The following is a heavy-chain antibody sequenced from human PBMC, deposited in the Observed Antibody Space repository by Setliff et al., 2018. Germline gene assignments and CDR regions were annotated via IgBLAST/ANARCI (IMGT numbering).Heavy chain of an antibody. CDR1: GYTFTGYY. Sequence: SVKVSCKASGYTFTGYYMHWVRQAPGQGLEWMGWINPNSGGTNYAQKFQGWVTMTRDTSISTAYMELSRLRSDDTAVYYCARGRDFWSGYLVYWGQGTLVTVSS. CDR2: INPNSGGT. D-gene: IGHD3-3*01. J-gene: IGHJ4*02. CDR3: ARGRDFWSGYLVY. V-gene: IGHV1-2*04.